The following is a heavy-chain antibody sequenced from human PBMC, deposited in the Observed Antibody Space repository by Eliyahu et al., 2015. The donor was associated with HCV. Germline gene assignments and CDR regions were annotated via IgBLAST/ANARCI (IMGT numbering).Heavy chain of an antibody. CDR1: GFTFSDHY. CDR3: ARELGALDY. Sequence: EVQLVESGGGLVQPGGSLRLXCAASGFTFSDHYMDWVRQAPGKGLEWVGRTRNKANSYTTEYAASVKGRFTISRDDSKNSLYLQMNSLKTEDTAVYYCARELGALDYWGQGTLVTVSS. J-gene: IGHJ4*02. V-gene: IGHV3-72*01. D-gene: IGHD1-26*01. CDR2: TRNKANSYTT.